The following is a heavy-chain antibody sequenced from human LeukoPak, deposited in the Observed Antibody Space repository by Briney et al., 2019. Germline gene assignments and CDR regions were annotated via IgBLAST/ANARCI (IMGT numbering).Heavy chain of an antibody. D-gene: IGHD3-16*01. Sequence: GGSLRLSCAESGFSFDTHGMHWVRQAPGKGLERVAVIWYDGSKKYYADSVKGRLTISRDNSKKSLFLQMNSLRAEDTALYYCARDVFADSSGGSIDFWGQGTLVTVSS. J-gene: IGHJ4*02. CDR3: ARDVFADSSGGSIDF. CDR1: GFSFDTHG. CDR2: IWYDGSKK. V-gene: IGHV3-33*01.